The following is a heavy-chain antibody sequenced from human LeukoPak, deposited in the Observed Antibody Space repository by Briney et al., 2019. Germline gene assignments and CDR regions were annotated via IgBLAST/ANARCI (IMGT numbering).Heavy chain of an antibody. Sequence: ASVKVSCKASGGTFSSYAISWVRPAPGQGLEWMGWISAYNGNTNYAQKLQGRVTMTTDTSTSTAYMELRSLRSDDTAVYYCASRHWEFDYWGQGTLVTVSS. CDR3: ASRHWEFDY. CDR1: GGTFSSYA. D-gene: IGHD1-26*01. V-gene: IGHV1-18*01. J-gene: IGHJ4*02. CDR2: ISAYNGNT.